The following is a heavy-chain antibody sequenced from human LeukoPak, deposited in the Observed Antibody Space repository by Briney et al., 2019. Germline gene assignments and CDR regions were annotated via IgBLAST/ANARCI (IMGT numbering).Heavy chain of an antibody. CDR1: GFTFSSYA. Sequence: GGSLRLSCAASGFTFSSYAMSWVRQAPGKGLEWVSAISGSGGSTYYADSVKGRFTISRDNSKNTLYLQMNSLRAEDTAVYYCARDSGLIAAAGTEGPFDYWGQGTLVTVPS. CDR2: ISGSGGST. V-gene: IGHV3-23*01. CDR3: ARDSGLIAAAGTEGPFDY. D-gene: IGHD6-13*01. J-gene: IGHJ4*02.